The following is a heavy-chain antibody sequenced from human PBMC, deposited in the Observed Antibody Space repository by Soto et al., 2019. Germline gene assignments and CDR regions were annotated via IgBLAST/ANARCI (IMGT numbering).Heavy chain of an antibody. J-gene: IGHJ6*02. Sequence: SVKVSCKASGFTFTSSAVQWVRQARGQRLEWIGWIVVGSGNTNYAQKFQERVTITRDMSTSTAYMELSSLRSEDTAVYFCAADLKRGLRFLGWLPTPGMAVGGQGTTVTVPS. V-gene: IGHV1-58*01. CDR1: GFTFTSSA. D-gene: IGHD3-3*01. CDR3: AADLKRGLRFLGWLPTPGMAV. CDR2: IVVGSGNT.